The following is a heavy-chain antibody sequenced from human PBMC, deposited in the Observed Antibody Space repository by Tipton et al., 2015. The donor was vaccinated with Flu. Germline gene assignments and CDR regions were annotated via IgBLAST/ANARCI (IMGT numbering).Heavy chain of an antibody. CDR2: INPNTDET. D-gene: IGHD7-27*01. CDR3: ARDWGTGVYFFDH. V-gene: IGHV1-2*02. CDR1: GYTFSGHF. Sequence: QLVQSGAQVKKPGASVEVSCKTSGYTFSGHFLHWVRQAPGQGLEWLGWINPNTDETEYAQRFQGRITLTRDTSITTASMELSGLRSDDTAVYYCARDWGTGVYFFDHWGQGTLVTVSS. J-gene: IGHJ4*02.